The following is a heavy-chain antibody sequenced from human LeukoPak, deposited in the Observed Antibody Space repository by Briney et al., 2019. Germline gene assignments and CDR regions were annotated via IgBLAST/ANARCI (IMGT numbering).Heavy chain of an antibody. CDR3: AKDGWGSYNFDY. V-gene: IGHV3-23*01. CDR2: ISGSGGST. CDR1: GFTFSSYA. J-gene: IGHJ4*02. Sequence: GGSLRPSCAASGFTFSSYAMSWVRQAPGKGLEWVSAISGSGGSTYYADSVKGRFTISRDNSKNTLYLQMNSLGAEDTAVYYCAKDGWGSYNFDYWGQGTLVTVSS. D-gene: IGHD1-26*01.